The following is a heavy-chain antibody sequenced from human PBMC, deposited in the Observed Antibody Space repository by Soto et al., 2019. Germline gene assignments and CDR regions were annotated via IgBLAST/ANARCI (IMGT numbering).Heavy chain of an antibody. V-gene: IGHV3-48*02. CDR1: GFTFSSYS. CDR3: AREQDFWSGPERYYYYGMDV. Sequence: GSLRLSCAASGFTFSSYSMNWVRQAPGKGLEWVSYISSSSSTIYYADSVKGRFTISRDNAKNSLYLQMNSLRDEDAAVYYCAREQDFWSGPERYYYYGMDVWGQGTTVTVSS. CDR2: ISSSSSTI. J-gene: IGHJ6*02. D-gene: IGHD3-3*01.